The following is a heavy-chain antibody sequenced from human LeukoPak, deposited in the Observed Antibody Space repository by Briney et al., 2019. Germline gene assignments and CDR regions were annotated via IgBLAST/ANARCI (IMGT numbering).Heavy chain of an antibody. Sequence: GGSLRLSCAASGFTFSSYWMHWVRHAPGKGLVWVSRINSDGSSTTYADSVKGRFTISRDNAKNTLYLQMNSLRVEDTAVYYCAREGRFFGATIYYYYGLDVWGQGTTVTVSS. CDR3: AREGRFFGATIYYYYGLDV. J-gene: IGHJ6*02. CDR1: GFTFSSYW. CDR2: INSDGSST. D-gene: IGHD3-3*01. V-gene: IGHV3-74*01.